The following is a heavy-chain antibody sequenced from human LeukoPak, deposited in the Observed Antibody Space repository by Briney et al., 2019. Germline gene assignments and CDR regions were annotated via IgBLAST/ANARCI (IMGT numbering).Heavy chain of an antibody. J-gene: IGHJ3*01. CDR1: GFTFTNYA. V-gene: IGHV3-23*01. CDR2: ISGPATTT. D-gene: IGHD6-25*01. CDR3: AKPGGPGIAARGAFDL. Sequence: GGSLRLSCAASGFTFTNYALTWVRQAPGIGLEWVSTISGPATTTYYGDSVRGRFTISRDNSKNTLYLQMDSLRAEDTAVYYCAKPGGPGIAARGAFDLWGQGTMVTVSS.